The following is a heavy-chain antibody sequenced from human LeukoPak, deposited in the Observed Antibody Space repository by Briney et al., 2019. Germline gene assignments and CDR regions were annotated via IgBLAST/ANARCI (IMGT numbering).Heavy chain of an antibody. CDR3: ARTGLGGAFDI. Sequence: PSETLSLTCTVSGGSISSYYWSWLRQPPGKGLEWIGYIYYSGSTNYNPSLKSRVTISVDTSKNQFSLKLSSVTAADTAVYYCARTGLGGAFDIWGQGTMVTVSS. J-gene: IGHJ3*02. CDR1: GGSISSYY. D-gene: IGHD3-16*01. CDR2: IYYSGST. V-gene: IGHV4-59*08.